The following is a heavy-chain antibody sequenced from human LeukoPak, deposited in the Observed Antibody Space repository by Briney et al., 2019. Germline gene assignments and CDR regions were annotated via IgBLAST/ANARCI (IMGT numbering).Heavy chain of an antibody. CDR2: ISYDGSNE. J-gene: IGHJ6*02. Sequence: GGSLRLSCAASGFTFSSYGMHWVRQSPGKGLEWVAVISYDGSNEYYADSVKGRFTISRDNSNNTLYLQMNSLRAEDTAVYYCAKDGSSGWPYYYGMDVWGQGTTVTVSS. CDR3: AKDGSSGWPYYYGMDV. D-gene: IGHD6-19*01. V-gene: IGHV3-30*18. CDR1: GFTFSSYG.